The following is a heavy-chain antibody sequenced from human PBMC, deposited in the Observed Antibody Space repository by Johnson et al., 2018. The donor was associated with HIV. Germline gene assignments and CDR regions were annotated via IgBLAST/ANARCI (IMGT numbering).Heavy chain of an antibody. J-gene: IGHJ3*02. D-gene: IGHD5-12*01. CDR3: AKCRGLGARGAFDI. CDR2: IWADGSNT. CDR1: GFSFSTYG. Sequence: QVQLVESGGGVVQTGRSLRLSCASSGFSFSTYGMHWVRQAPGKGLEWVAIIWADGSNTYCADSVKGRFTISRDNSKNTLYLQMSSLRAEDTAVYYCAKCRGLGARGAFDIWGQGTMVTVSS. V-gene: IGHV3-33*06.